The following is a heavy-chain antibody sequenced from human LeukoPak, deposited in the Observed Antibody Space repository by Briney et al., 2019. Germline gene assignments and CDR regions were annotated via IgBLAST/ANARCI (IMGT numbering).Heavy chain of an antibody. CDR3: ARLAGSSGWAFGY. J-gene: IGHJ4*02. CDR1: GGSISSSSYY. V-gene: IGHV4-39*01. CDR2: IYYSGST. Sequence: SETLSLTCTVSGGSISSSSYYWGWIRQPPGKGLEWIGSIYYSGSTYYNPSLKSRVTISVDTSKNQFSLKLSSVTAADTAVYYCARLAGSSGWAFGYWGQGTLVTVSS. D-gene: IGHD6-19*01.